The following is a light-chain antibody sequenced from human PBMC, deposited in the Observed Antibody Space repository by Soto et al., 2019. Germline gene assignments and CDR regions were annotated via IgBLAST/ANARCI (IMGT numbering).Light chain of an antibody. CDR2: EVS. J-gene: IGLJ3*02. CDR3: SSYTSSSTLV. Sequence: QSALTQPASVSGSPGQSITISCTGTSSDVGGYNYVSWYQQHPGKAPKLMIYEVSNRPSGVSNRFSGSKSGNTASLTISGYQAEDESDYYCSSYTSSSTLVFCGGTKLTVL. CDR1: SSDVGGYNY. V-gene: IGLV2-14*01.